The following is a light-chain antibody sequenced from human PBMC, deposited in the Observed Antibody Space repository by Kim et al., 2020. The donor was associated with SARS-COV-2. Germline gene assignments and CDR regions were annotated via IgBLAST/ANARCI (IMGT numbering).Light chain of an antibody. CDR3: QHYGTSLWT. V-gene: IGKV3-20*01. J-gene: IGKJ1*01. CDR1: QSVSSNY. CDR2: GAS. Sequence: EIVLTPSPGTLSLSPGERATLSCRASQSVSSNYLVWYQQKPGQAPRLLIFGASSRATGIPDRFSGSGSGTDFTLTISRLEPEDFAVYYCQHYGTSLWTFGPGTKVDIK.